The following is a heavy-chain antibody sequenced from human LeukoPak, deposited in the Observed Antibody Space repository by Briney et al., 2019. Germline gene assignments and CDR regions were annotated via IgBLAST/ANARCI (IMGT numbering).Heavy chain of an antibody. D-gene: IGHD5-24*01. CDR1: GYTFTSNY. V-gene: IGHV1-46*01. CDR3: ARGVEMATMV. J-gene: IGHJ4*02. Sequence: ASVKVSCKASGYTFTSNYIHWVRQAPGQGLEWMGMIYPRDGSTSYAQKFQGRVTMTRDTSTNTVYMELSSLRSEDTAVYYCARGVEMATMVWGQGTLVTVSS. CDR2: IYPRDGST.